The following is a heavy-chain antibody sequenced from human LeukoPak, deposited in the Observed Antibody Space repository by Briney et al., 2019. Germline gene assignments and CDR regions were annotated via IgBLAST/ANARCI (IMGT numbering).Heavy chain of an antibody. J-gene: IGHJ4*02. CDR3: ASFDFWSGYYRDY. CDR2: IYYSGST. CDR1: GGSISSSSYY. V-gene: IGHV4-39*07. D-gene: IGHD3-3*01. Sequence: PSETLSLTCTVSGGSISSSSYYWGWIRQPPGKGLEWIGSIYYSGSTNYNPSLKSRVTISVDTSKNQFSLKLSSVTAADTAVYYCASFDFWSGYYRDYWGQGTLVTVSS.